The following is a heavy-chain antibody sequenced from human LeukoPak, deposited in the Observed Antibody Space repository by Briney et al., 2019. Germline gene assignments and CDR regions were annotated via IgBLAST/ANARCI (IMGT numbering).Heavy chain of an antibody. CDR2: INHSGST. D-gene: IGHD3-10*01. Sequence: SETLSLTCAVYGESFNNYYWTWIRQSPGKGLEWIGEINHSGSTNYYPSLKSRVTISVDPSKNQFSLKLTSVIAADTAIYYCARAGWFGELYGPLDFWGQGTLVTASS. CDR3: ARAGWFGELYGPLDF. CDR1: GESFNNYY. V-gene: IGHV4-34*01. J-gene: IGHJ4*02.